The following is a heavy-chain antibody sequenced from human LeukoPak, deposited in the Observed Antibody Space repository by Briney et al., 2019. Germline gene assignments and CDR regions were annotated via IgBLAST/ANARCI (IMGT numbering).Heavy chain of an antibody. CDR3: ARWGGDLGATGDDP. V-gene: IGHV1-8*01. J-gene: IGHJ5*02. D-gene: IGHD1-26*01. Sequence: ASVKVSCKASGYTFTSYDINWVRQATGQGREWMGWMNPNSGNTGYAQKFQGRVTMTRNTAISTAYMELSSMRSEDTAVYYCARWGGDLGATGDDPWGQGTLVTVSS. CDR1: GYTFTSYD. CDR2: MNPNSGNT.